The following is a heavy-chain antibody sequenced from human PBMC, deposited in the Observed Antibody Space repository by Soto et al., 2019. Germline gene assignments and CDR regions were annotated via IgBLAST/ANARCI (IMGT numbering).Heavy chain of an antibody. J-gene: IGHJ3*02. V-gene: IGHV4-34*01. Sequence: PSETLSLTCAAYGGSFSGYYWNWIRQAPGKGLEWIAEIDHSGRTKYNPSLKSRVTISVDTSRNQFSLRLNSVTAADTAVYYCARWGDPGNNYDYGHDAFDIWGQGTMVTVSS. CDR1: GGSFSGYY. CDR3: ARWGDPGNNYDYGHDAFDI. CDR2: IDHSGRT. D-gene: IGHD3-16*01.